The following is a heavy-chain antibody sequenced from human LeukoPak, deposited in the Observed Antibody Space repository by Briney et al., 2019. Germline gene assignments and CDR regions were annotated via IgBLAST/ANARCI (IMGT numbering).Heavy chain of an antibody. V-gene: IGHV4-61*02. D-gene: IGHD6-13*01. Sequence: TSSETLSLTCTVSGGSISSGSYYWSWIRQPAGKGLEWIGRIYTSGSTNYNPSLKSRVTISVDTSKNQFSLKLSSVTAADTAVYYCARESPPDRVAAAGTPPFDYWGQGTLVTVSS. J-gene: IGHJ4*02. CDR3: ARESPPDRVAAAGTPPFDY. CDR1: GGSISSGSYY. CDR2: IYTSGST.